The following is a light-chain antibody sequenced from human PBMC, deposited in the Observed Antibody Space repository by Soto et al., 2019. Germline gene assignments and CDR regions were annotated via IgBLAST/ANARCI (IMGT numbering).Light chain of an antibody. V-gene: IGKV1-39*01. Sequence: DLQMTQSPSSLSASVGDRVIITCRASQTISSHLNWYQQKPGKAPNLLVYAASSLQSGVPSRFTGSGSGTDFTLTISSLQPEDFETYVCQQSYTTPITFGQGTRLEIK. J-gene: IGKJ5*01. CDR3: QQSYTTPIT. CDR2: AAS. CDR1: QTISSH.